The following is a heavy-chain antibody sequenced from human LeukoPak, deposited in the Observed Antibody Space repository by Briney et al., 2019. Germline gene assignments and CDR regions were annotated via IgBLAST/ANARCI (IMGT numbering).Heavy chain of an antibody. CDR3: ARLDCYGDGCYNH. V-gene: IGHV4-4*07. CDR1: GGSITGYY. D-gene: IGHD2-8*02. CDR2: IYSSGSS. Sequence: SETLSLTCTVSGGSITGYYWSWIRQPAGQGLEWIGRIYSSGSSQYNPSLKSPVTISLDRSKNQFSLRLSSVTAADTAVYYCARLDCYGDGCYNHWGRGTLVTVSP. J-gene: IGHJ4*02.